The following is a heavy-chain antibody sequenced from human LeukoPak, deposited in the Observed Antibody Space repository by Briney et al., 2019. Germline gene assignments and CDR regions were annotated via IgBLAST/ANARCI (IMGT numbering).Heavy chain of an antibody. CDR2: IIPIFCIA. J-gene: IGHJ4*02. CDR1: GGTFSSYA. CDR3: ARTTPRGLQNDY. Sequence: ASVKVSCKASGGTFSSYAISWVRQAPGQGLDWMGRIIPIFCIANYAQKFQGRVTITADKSTSTPYMELSRLRSEATAVYYCARTTPRGLQNDYWGQGTLVTVSS. D-gene: IGHD4-17*01. V-gene: IGHV1-69*04.